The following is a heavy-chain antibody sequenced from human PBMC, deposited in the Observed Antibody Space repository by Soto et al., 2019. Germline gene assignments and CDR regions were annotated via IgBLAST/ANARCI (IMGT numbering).Heavy chain of an antibody. J-gene: IGHJ4*02. V-gene: IGHV1-3*01. CDR2: INAGNGNT. D-gene: IGHD2-21*02. Sequence: QVQIVQSGAEVKKPGASVKVSCKASGYTFTSYAMHWVRQAPGQRLEWMGWINAGNGNTKYSQKFQGRVTITRDTAASTAYMELSSLRSEDTAVYYCARSIVVVTAADYWCQGTLVTVSS. CDR1: GYTFTSYA. CDR3: ARSIVVVTAADY.